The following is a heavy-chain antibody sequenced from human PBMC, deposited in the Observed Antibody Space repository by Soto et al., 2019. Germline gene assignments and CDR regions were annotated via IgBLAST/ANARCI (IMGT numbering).Heavy chain of an antibody. CDR3: TRHPFLSGYSEDYYGMDV. J-gene: IGHJ6*02. CDR2: IRSKANSYAT. D-gene: IGHD6-13*01. V-gene: IGHV3-73*01. Sequence: GGSLRLSCAASGFTFSGSAMHWVRQASGKGLEWVGRIRSKANSYATAYAASVKGRFTISRDDSKNTAYLQMNSLKTEETAVYYCTRHPFLSGYSEDYYGMDVWGQGTTVTVSS. CDR1: GFTFSGSA.